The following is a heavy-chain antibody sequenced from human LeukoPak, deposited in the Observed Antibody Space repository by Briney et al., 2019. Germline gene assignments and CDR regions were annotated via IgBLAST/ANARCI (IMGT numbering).Heavy chain of an antibody. V-gene: IGHV4-39*02. CDR2: IYYSGSS. J-gene: IGHJ4*02. Sequence: RASETLSLTCTVSGGSISSSSHSCGWIRQPPGKALQWIGSIYYSGSSYYNPSLKSRVLISVDMSKNHFSLKLTSVTAADTAVYYCARRSTYEAVDYWGQGTLVTVSS. CDR1: GGSISSSSHS. D-gene: IGHD3-3*01. CDR3: ARRSTYEAVDY.